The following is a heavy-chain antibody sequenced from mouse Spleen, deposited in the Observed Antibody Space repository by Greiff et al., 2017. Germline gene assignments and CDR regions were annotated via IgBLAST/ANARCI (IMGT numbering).Heavy chain of an antibody. CDR3: ARRAPYYGNYVGYFDV. Sequence: VQLQQPGAELVMPGASVKLSCKASGYTFTSYWMHWVKQRPGQGLEWIGEIDPSDSYTNYNQKFKGKATLTVDKSSSTAYMQLSSLTSEDSAVYYCARRAPYYGNYVGYFDVWGAGTTVTVSS. D-gene: IGHD2-10*01. CDR1: GYTFTSYW. CDR2: IDPSDSYT. J-gene: IGHJ1*01. V-gene: IGHV1-69*01.